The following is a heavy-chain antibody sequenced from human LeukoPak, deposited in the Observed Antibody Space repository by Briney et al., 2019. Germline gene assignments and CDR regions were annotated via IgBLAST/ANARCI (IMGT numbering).Heavy chain of an antibody. CDR1: GFTVSSNY. D-gene: IGHD3-9*01. CDR2: IYSGGST. J-gene: IGHJ6*02. Sequence: GGSLRLSCAASGFTVSSNYMSWVRQAPGKGLEWVSVIYSGGSTYYADSVKGRFTISRDNSKNTLYLQMNSLRAEDTAVYYCARDRYDILTRWDYYGMDVWGQGTTVTVSS. V-gene: IGHV3-53*01. CDR3: ARDRYDILTRWDYYGMDV.